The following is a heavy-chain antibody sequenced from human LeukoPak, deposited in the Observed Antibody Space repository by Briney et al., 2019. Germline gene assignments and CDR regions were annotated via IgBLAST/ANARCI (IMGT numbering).Heavy chain of an antibody. Sequence: GGSLRLSCAASGSTLSRYWMHWVRQAPGKGLVWVSRVKSDGSDTIYADSVKGRFTISRDNAKNTLYLQMDSLRAEDTAVYYCTTGVGNYYYYWGQGTLVTVAS. CDR2: VKSDGSDT. J-gene: IGHJ4*02. CDR1: GSTLSRYW. D-gene: IGHD3-10*01. CDR3: TTGVGNYYYY. V-gene: IGHV3-74*01.